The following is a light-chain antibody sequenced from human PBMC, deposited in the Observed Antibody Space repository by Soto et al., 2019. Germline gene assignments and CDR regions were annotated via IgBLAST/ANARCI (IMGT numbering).Light chain of an antibody. V-gene: IGKV1-5*03. Sequence: DIQLTQSPSTLSASVAARVTITCRDSESISSWVACYQKKAGEAPKLLIYEACRLHGGVASWFSGSGSRTEFTLTISSLQPDDVANYYCQQYHTYCSFGQGTTGDIK. CDR3: QQYHTYCS. CDR1: ESISSW. J-gene: IGKJ1*01. CDR2: EAC.